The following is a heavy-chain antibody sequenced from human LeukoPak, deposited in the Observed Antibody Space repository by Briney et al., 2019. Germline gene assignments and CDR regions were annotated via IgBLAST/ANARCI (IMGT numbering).Heavy chain of an antibody. V-gene: IGHV4-59*08. CDR1: GGSISSYY. CDR2: LYYSGSA. D-gene: IGHD6-13*01. CDR3: ARVQDSSSWTFDY. Sequence: PSETLSLTCTVSGGSISSYYWNLIRQSPGKGLEWIGSLYYSGSAYYNPSLKSRVTISVDTSKSQFSLRLSSVTAADTAIYYCARVQDSSSWTFDYLGQGTLVTVSS. J-gene: IGHJ4*02.